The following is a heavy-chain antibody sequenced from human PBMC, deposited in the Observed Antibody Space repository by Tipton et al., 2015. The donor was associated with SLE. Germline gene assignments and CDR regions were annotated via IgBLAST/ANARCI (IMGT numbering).Heavy chain of an antibody. CDR2: IFYSGST. D-gene: IGHD3-10*01. CDR3: VRSHYSAWYYFDY. V-gene: IGHV4-59*01. J-gene: IGHJ4*02. CDR1: GGSLSSYY. Sequence: TLSLTCTVSGGSLSSYYWSWIRQATGKGLEWIGYIFYSGSTHYNPSLKSRVTISVDTSNNQFSLKLTSVTAADTAVYYCVRSHYSAWYYFDYWGQGSLVAVTA.